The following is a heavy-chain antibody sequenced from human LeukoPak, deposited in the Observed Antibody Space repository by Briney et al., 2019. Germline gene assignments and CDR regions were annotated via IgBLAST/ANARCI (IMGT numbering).Heavy chain of an antibody. J-gene: IGHJ4*02. Sequence: SETLSLTCTVSGGSISSSSYYWGWIRQPPGKGLEWIGSIYYSGSTYYNPSLKSRVTISVDTSKNQFSLKLSSVTAADTAVYYCASSAISGWYGPFDYWGQGTLVTVSS. V-gene: IGHV4-39*07. CDR3: ASSAISGWYGPFDY. D-gene: IGHD6-19*01. CDR2: IYYSGST. CDR1: GGSISSSSYY.